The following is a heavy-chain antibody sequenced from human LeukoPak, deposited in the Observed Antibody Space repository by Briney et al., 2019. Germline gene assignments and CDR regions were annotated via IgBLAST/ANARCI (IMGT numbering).Heavy chain of an antibody. CDR3: ARIWGVVVPAAMDY. V-gene: IGHV3-11*01. J-gene: IGHJ4*02. CDR2: ISSIGSTI. Sequence: GRSLRLSAAAPGIAFSDYYMSWIRQAPGKGLEWVSYISSIGSTIYYADSVKGRFTISTDNAKNSLYLQMNSLRAEDTAVYYCARIWGVVVPAAMDYWGQGTLVTVSS. D-gene: IGHD2-2*01. CDR1: GIAFSDYY.